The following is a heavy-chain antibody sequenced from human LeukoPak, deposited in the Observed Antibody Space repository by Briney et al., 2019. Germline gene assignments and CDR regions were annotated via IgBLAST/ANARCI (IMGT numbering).Heavy chain of an antibody. J-gene: IGHJ4*02. Sequence: GGSLRLSCEVSGLPFGSYAMSWVRQGPGKGLEWVSAISGDGLSTFYADSVKSRFYISRDNSKNTLYLQMHTLRAEDSAVYYCSRFNSGWWGQGTLVTVSS. CDR2: ISGDGLST. V-gene: IGHV3-23*01. CDR3: SRFNSGW. CDR1: GLPFGSYA. D-gene: IGHD6-19*01.